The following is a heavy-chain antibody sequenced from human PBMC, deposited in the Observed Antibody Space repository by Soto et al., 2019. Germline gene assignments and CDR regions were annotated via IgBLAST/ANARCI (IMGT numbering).Heavy chain of an antibody. J-gene: IGHJ4*02. V-gene: IGHV5-51*01. D-gene: IGHD3-3*01. CDR3: ARGGVSTRTFDY. CDR1: GYNFAGYW. Sequence: PGESLKISCXGSGYNFAGYWIAWVRQMPGKGLELMGIIYPSDSDTRYRPSFQGQVTISADKSISSAYLQWSSLRASDTAMYYCARGGVSTRTFDYWGQGTPVTVSS. CDR2: IYPSDSDT.